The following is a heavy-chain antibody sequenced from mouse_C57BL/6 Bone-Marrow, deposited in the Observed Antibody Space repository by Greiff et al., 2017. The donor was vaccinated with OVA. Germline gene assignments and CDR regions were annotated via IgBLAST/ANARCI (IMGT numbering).Heavy chain of an antibody. Sequence: QVQLQQSGAELARPGASVKLSCKASGYTFTSYGISWVKQRTGQGLEWIGEIYPRSGNTYYNEKFKGKATVTADKSSSTAYMEIRSLTSEDSAVYFCSYGYDGGYYFDYWGQGTTLTVSS. CDR2: IYPRSGNT. J-gene: IGHJ2*01. CDR1: GYTFTSYG. CDR3: SYGYDGGYYFDY. D-gene: IGHD2-2*01. V-gene: IGHV1-81*01.